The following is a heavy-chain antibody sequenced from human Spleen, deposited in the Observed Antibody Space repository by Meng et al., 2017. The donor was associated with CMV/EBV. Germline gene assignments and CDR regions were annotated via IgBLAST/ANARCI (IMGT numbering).Heavy chain of an antibody. CDR2: IYPGASDT. Sequence: WIAWVRPMPWKGLEWMGIIYPGASDTRYRPSFQGHVTISVDKSITTAYLQWSSLKASDTAMYYCSRHKKAPYCTSTSCFETFGWFDPWGQGTLVTVSS. D-gene: IGHD2-2*01. CDR3: SRHKKAPYCTSTSCFETFGWFDP. J-gene: IGHJ5*02. V-gene: IGHV5-51*01. CDR1: W.